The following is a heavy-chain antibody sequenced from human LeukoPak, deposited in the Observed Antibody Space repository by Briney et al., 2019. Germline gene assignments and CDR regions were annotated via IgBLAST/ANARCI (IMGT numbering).Heavy chain of an antibody. CDR3: ARDQGGVGY. D-gene: IGHD3-16*01. V-gene: IGHV3-66*01. Sequence: AGGSLRLSCAASGFTVNSNYMSWVRQAPGKGLEWVSVINSGDRTYYADSVKGRFTISRDNAKNSLYLQMNSLRAEDTAVYYCARDQGGVGYWGQGTLVTVSS. J-gene: IGHJ4*02. CDR2: INSGDRT. CDR1: GFTVNSNY.